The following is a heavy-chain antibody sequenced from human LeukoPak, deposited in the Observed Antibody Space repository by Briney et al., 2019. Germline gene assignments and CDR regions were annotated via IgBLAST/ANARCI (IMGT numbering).Heavy chain of an antibody. CDR1: GGSISSYY. J-gene: IGHJ6*03. CDR3: AREPFNYMDV. CDR2: IYYSGST. V-gene: IGHV4-59*01. Sequence: SETLSLTCTVSGGSISSYYWSWIRQPPGKGLEWIGYIYYSGSTNYNPSLKSRVTISVDTSKNQFSLKLSSVAAADTAVYYCAREPFNYMDVWGNGTTVTVSS.